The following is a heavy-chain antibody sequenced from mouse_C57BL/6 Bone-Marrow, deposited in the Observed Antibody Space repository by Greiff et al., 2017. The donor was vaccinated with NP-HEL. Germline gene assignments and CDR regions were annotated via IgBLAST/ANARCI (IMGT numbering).Heavy chain of an antibody. J-gene: IGHJ3*01. CDR3: ARFWFAY. CDR1: GYTFTTYG. Sequence: QVQLQQSGPELKKPGETVKISCKASGYTFTTYGMSWVKQAPGKGLKWMGWINTYSGVPTYADDFKGRFAFSLETSASTAYLQINNLKNEDTATXFCARFWFAYWGQGTLVTVSA. V-gene: IGHV9-3*01. CDR2: INTYSGVP.